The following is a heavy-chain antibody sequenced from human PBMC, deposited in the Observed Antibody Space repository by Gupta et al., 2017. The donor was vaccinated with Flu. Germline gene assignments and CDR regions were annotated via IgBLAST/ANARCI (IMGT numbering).Heavy chain of an antibody. V-gene: IGHV3-21*01. CDR2: ISSSSSFI. D-gene: IGHD2-8*01. J-gene: IGHJ4*02. CDR3: ARSFAYANGASYDY. CDR1: GFPFSTSA. Sequence: EVHLVEAGGGLVKLRRSLSLPCAAFGFPFSTSAFNWVRWAPGKGLGWVSSISSSSSFIYNADAVRGRVTVSRDNDKNSLFLHMDNRRAEDAAIYDCARSFAYANGASYDYWGQGTQVTVSS.